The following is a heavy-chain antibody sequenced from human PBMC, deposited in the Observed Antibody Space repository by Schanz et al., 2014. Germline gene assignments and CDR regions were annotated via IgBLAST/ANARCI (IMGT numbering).Heavy chain of an antibody. D-gene: IGHD2-2*01. J-gene: IGHJ4*02. CDR1: GFTFSSYA. CDR2: ITSSGGNT. Sequence: EVQLVESGGGLVQPGGSLRLSCAASGFTFSSYAIHWVRQAPGRGLEFVSAITSSGGNTYYANSVKGRFTISRDNSRNRLHLQMAGLRDEDMAVYYCARVQGGAAAALDCWGQGTLVTVSS. V-gene: IGHV3-64*01. CDR3: ARVQGGAAAALDC.